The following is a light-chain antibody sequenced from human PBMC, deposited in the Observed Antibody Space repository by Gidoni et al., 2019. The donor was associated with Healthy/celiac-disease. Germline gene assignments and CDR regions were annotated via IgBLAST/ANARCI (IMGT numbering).Light chain of an antibody. J-gene: IGLJ3*02. CDR2: RNN. CDR1: SSNIGSNY. Sequence: QSVLTQPPSASGTPGQRVTISCSGSSSNIGSNYVYWSQQHPGTAPKLLIYRNNQRPSGVPDRFSGSRSGTSASLAISGLRSEDEADYYCAAWDDSLSGPWVFGGGTKLTVL. V-gene: IGLV1-47*01. CDR3: AAWDDSLSGPWV.